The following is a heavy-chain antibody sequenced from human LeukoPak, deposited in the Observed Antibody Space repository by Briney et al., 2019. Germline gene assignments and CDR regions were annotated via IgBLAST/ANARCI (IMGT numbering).Heavy chain of an antibody. CDR3: ARTIGYRRQSSFDY. D-gene: IGHD5-18*01. V-gene: IGHV4-39*01. Sequence: SSETLSLTCTVSGGSISSSSYYWGWIRQPPGKGLEWIGRIYDSGSTYYNPSLKSRVTISVDTSKNQFSLKLSSVTAADTAVYFCARTIGYRRQSSFDYWGQGTLVTVSS. CDR2: IYDSGST. CDR1: GGSISSSSYY. J-gene: IGHJ4*02.